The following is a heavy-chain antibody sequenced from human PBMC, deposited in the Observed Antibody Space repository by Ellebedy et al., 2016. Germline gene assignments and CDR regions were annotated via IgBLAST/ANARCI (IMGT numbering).Heavy chain of an antibody. Sequence: GGSLRLSCAASGLIVSGNFMSWVRQAPGKRLEWVSAIHGSGSTYYADSVKDRFTISRGNSKNTLFLQMNSLRAEDTAVYYCARVSVAGRGDTDLDYWGQGTLVTVSS. CDR2: IHGSGST. D-gene: IGHD6-19*01. CDR3: ARVSVAGRGDTDLDY. V-gene: IGHV3-53*01. J-gene: IGHJ4*02. CDR1: GLIVSGNF.